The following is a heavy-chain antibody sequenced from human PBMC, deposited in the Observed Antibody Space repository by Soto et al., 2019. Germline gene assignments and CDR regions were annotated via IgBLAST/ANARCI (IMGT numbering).Heavy chain of an antibody. CDR3: ARDRREEQRDTAMVYYFDY. Sequence: WSLRLSCAASGFTFSSYSMNWVRQAPGKGLEWVSSISSSSSYIYYADSVKGRFTISRDNAKNSLYLQMNSLRAEDTAVYYCARDRREEQRDTAMVYYFDYWGQGTLVTVS. D-gene: IGHD5-18*01. V-gene: IGHV3-21*01. CDR2: ISSSSSYI. CDR1: GFTFSSYS. J-gene: IGHJ4*02.